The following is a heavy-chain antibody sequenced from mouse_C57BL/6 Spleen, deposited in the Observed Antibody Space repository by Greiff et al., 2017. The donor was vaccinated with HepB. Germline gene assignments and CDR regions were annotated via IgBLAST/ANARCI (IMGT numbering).Heavy chain of an antibody. CDR2: ISYDGSN. Sequence: EVKLQESGPGLVKPSQSLSLTCSVTGYSITSGYYWNWIRQFPGNKLEWMGYISYDGSNNYNPSLKNRISITRDTSKNQFFLKLNSVTTEDTATYYCASYYYGTLYAMDYWGQGTSVTVSS. V-gene: IGHV3-6*01. D-gene: IGHD1-1*01. CDR1: GYSITSGYY. CDR3: ASYYYGTLYAMDY. J-gene: IGHJ4*01.